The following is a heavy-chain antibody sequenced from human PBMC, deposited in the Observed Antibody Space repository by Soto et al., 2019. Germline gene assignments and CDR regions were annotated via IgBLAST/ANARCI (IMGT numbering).Heavy chain of an antibody. CDR3: ARTHFYDTDGVFDSFDY. J-gene: IGHJ4*01. V-gene: IGHV1-69*13. CDR1: GGTLRRNT. D-gene: IGHD3-22*01. CDR2: ITAFLGTT. Sequence: SVKVSCKAPGGTLRRNTLCWVRQAPGQGLEWMGGITAFLGTTNYAEKFQGRVSITADESTATVSLELSSLRSEDTAVYYCARTHFYDTDGVFDSFDYWGHGTLVTVSS.